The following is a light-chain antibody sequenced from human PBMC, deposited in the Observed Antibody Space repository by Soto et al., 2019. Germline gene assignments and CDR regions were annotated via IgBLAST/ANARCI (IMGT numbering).Light chain of an antibody. CDR1: SSDIGAYDY. J-gene: IGLJ2*01. V-gene: IGLV2-14*01. CDR3: SSYTSRSTRV. CDR2: EVS. Sequence: QSALTQPASLSGSPGQSITISCTGTSSDIGAYDYVSWFQQHPGKAPKLMISEVSNRPSGVSNRFSGSKSGNTASLTISGLQAEDEADYYCSSYTSRSTRVFGGGTKVTVL.